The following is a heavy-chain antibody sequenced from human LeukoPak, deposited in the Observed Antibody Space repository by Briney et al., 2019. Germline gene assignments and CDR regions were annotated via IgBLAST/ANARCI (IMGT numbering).Heavy chain of an antibody. V-gene: IGHV4-39*01. CDR2: IHYRGNT. CDR3: ARHLSSESYYF. CDR1: GGPISSDSHY. D-gene: IGHD1-26*01. J-gene: IGHJ4*02. Sequence: SETLSLTCTVSGGPISSDSHYWGWIRQTPGKGLEWIGSIHYRGNTYKNPSLQSRVTLSVDTSKSQFSLKLSSVTAADTAVYYCARHLSSESYYFRGPGTLVTVSS.